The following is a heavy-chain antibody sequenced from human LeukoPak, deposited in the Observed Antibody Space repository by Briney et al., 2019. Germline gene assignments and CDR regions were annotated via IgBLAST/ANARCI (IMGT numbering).Heavy chain of an antibody. CDR1: GYSISSGYY. Sequence: SETLSLTCAVSGYSISSGYYCGWIRQPPGKGLEWIGSIYYSGSTYYNPSLKSRVTISVDKSKNQFSLKLSSVTAADTAVYYCARHRGGYIAALAEYWGQGTLVTVSS. CDR2: IYYSGST. J-gene: IGHJ4*02. D-gene: IGHD6-6*01. CDR3: ARHRGGYIAALAEY. V-gene: IGHV4-38-2*01.